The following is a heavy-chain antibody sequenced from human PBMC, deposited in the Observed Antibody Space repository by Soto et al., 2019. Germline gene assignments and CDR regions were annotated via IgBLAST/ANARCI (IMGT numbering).Heavy chain of an antibody. J-gene: IGHJ4*02. CDR2: ISAYNGNT. CDR1: GYTFTSYG. V-gene: IGHV1-18*01. Sequence: ASVKVSFKASGYTFTSYGISWVRQAPGQGLEWMGWISAYNGNTKYAQKLQGRVTMTTDTSTSTAYMELRSLRSDDTAVYYCARDLTTGVVDHWGQGTLVTVSS. D-gene: IGHD3-22*01. CDR3: ARDLTTGVVDH.